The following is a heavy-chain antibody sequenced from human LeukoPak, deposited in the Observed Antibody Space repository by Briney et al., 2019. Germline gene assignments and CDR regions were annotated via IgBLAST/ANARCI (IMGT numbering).Heavy chain of an antibody. D-gene: IGHD3-22*01. Sequence: TGGSLRLSCAASGFTFSSYWMHWVRQAPGKGLVWVSRISDGGSTTTYADSVKGRFTISRDNAKNTLYLQMNGLRAEDTAVYYCSRSAYYGGSGNYYDYWGQGTLVTVSS. J-gene: IGHJ4*02. CDR1: GFTFSSYW. CDR3: SRSAYYGGSGNYYDY. V-gene: IGHV3-74*01. CDR2: ISDGGSTT.